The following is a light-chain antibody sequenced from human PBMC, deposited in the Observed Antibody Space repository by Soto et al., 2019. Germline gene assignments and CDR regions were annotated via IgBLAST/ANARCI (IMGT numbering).Light chain of an antibody. CDR1: QGISSY. J-gene: IGKJ2*01. Sequence: IQLTQSPSSLSASVGDRVTITCRASQGISSYLAWYQQKPGKAPKLLIYAASTLQSGVPSRFSGSGSGTDFTLTISSLQPEDFATYFCQQSYTTPVYSFGQGTKVEIK. CDR2: AAS. V-gene: IGKV1-9*01. CDR3: QQSYTTPVYS.